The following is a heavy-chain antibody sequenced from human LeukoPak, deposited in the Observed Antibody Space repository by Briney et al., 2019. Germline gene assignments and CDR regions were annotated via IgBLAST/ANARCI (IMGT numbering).Heavy chain of an antibody. CDR3: AKDQGGGYCSSTSCYMDWFDP. V-gene: IGHV3-30*18. Sequence: GGSLRLSCAASGFTFSSYGMHWVRQAPGKGLEWVAVISYDGSNKYYADSVKGRFTISRDNSKNTLYLQMNSLRAEDTAVYYCAKDQGGGYCSSTSCYMDWFDPWGLGTLVTVSS. J-gene: IGHJ5*02. CDR1: GFTFSSYG. CDR2: ISYDGSNK. D-gene: IGHD2-2*02.